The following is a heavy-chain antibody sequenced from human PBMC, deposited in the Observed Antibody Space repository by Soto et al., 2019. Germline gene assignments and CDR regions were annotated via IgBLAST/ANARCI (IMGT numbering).Heavy chain of an antibody. J-gene: IGHJ6*03. CDR2: ISGSGGST. CDR3: AKDSDIDPYYMDV. CDR1: GFTFNIYA. V-gene: IGHV3-23*01. Sequence: GSIRLSCAASGFTFNIYAVSGVRQKPGKGLEWVSAISGSGGSTYYADSVKGRFTISRDNSKNTLYLQMNSLRAEDTAVYYCAKDSDIDPYYMDVWGKGTTVTVSS. D-gene: IGHD5-12*01.